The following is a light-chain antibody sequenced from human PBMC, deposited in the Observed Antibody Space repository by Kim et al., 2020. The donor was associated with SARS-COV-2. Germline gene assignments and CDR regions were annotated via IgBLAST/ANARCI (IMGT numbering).Light chain of an antibody. CDR3: QQYNLYPLT. V-gene: IGKV1-5*01. CDR2: CAS. J-gene: IGKJ4*01. Sequence: ASVGDRVTITCRASQTITRWLAWYRQKLGKAPELLIYCASTLQSGVPSRFSGSGSGTEFTLTINGLQPDDFATYYCQQYNLYPLTFGGGTKVDIK. CDR1: QTITRW.